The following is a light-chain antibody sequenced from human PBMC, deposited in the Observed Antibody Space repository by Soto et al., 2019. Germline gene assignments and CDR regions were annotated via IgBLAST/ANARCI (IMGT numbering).Light chain of an antibody. Sequence: LLTQPPSMSGAPGQRVTISCTGSSSNIGAGYAVHWYQQLPGKAPKLLIYGNTNRPSGVPDRFSGSKSGTSASLAITGLQAEDEADYYCQSYDSSLSASYVFGGGTKVTVL. J-gene: IGLJ1*01. CDR3: QSYDSSLSASYV. CDR1: SSNIGAGYA. CDR2: GNT. V-gene: IGLV1-40*01.